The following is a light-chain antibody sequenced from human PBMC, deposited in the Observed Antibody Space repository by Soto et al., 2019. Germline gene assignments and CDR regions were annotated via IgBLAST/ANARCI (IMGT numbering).Light chain of an antibody. J-gene: IGKJ1*01. CDR3: MQRLQTPWT. V-gene: IGKV2-28*01. CDR1: QSLLHTSGYNY. Sequence: DIVMTQSPLSLPVTPGEPASISCRSSQSLLHTSGYNYLDWYLQKPGQSPQLLIYLGSNRASGVHDKFSRRESGTDFTLKLTRVEAEEVGVYYCMQRLQTPWTVGQGNKVEIK. CDR2: LGS.